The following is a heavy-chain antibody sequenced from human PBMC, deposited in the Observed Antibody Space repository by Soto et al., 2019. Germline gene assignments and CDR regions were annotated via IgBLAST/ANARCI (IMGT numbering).Heavy chain of an antibody. CDR3: ARHYYDSSGYRYNWFDP. CDR2: IYTSGST. D-gene: IGHD3-22*01. CDR1: GGSISSYY. Sequence: LSLTCTVSGGSISSYYWSWIRQPAGKGLEWIGRIYTSGSTNYNPSLKSRVTMSVDTSKNQFSLKLSSVTAADTAVYYRARHYYDSSGYRYNWFDPWGQGTLVTVSS. V-gene: IGHV4-4*07. J-gene: IGHJ5*02.